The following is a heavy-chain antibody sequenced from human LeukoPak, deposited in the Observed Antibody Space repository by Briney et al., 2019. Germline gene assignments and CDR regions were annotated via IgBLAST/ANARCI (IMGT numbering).Heavy chain of an antibody. J-gene: IGHJ4*02. CDR3: ARDSTYGDYVLQYYFDF. D-gene: IGHD4-17*01. V-gene: IGHV4-39*07. CDR2: IYYSGST. Sequence: PSETLSLTCTVSGGSINSSSYYWGWIRQPPGKGLEWIGTIYYSGSTFYTPSLKSRVTISVDTSENQFSLKLSSVTAADTAVYYCARDSTYGDYVLQYYFDFWGQGSLVTVSS. CDR1: GGSINSSSYY.